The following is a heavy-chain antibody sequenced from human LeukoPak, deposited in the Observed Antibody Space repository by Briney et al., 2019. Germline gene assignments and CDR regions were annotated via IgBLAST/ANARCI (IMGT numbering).Heavy chain of an antibody. D-gene: IGHD3-10*01. CDR3: AKDRTVLVRGVNAFDV. J-gene: IGHJ3*01. CDR1: GFTLTTYS. Sequence: GGSLRLSCAASGFTLTTYSMNWVRQAPGKGLEWVSYIRSDGNTVHYADSVKGRFTISRDTAKNSLYLQMNSLRAEDTAVYYCAKDRTVLVRGVNAFDVWGQGTMVTVSS. CDR2: IRSDGNTV. V-gene: IGHV3-48*04.